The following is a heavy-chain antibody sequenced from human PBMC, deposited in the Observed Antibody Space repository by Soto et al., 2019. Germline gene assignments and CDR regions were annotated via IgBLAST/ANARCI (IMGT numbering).Heavy chain of an antibody. CDR3: ARVAARRVLRYFDWSPYKDAFDL. D-gene: IGHD3-9*01. Sequence: PGGSLRLSCAASGFTFSSYAMHWVRQAPGKGLEWVAVISYDGSNKYYADSVKGRFTISRDNSKNTLYLQMNSLRAEDTAVYYCARVAARRVLRYFDWSPYKDAFDLWGQGTMVTVSS. V-gene: IGHV3-30-3*01. J-gene: IGHJ3*01. CDR1: GFTFSSYA. CDR2: ISYDGSNK.